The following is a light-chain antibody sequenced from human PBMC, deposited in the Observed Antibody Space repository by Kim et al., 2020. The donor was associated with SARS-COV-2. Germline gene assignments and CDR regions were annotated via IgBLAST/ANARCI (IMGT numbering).Light chain of an antibody. V-gene: IGLV6-57*03. CDR3: QSYDSSNWV. Sequence: GKTVHSSDTRSRVRIASTYVQWYQQRPGSAPTTVIYEDNQRPSGVPDRFSGSIDSSSNSASLTISGLKTEDEADYYCQSYDSSNWVFGGGTQLTVL. CDR2: EDN. CDR1: RVRIASTY. J-gene: IGLJ3*02.